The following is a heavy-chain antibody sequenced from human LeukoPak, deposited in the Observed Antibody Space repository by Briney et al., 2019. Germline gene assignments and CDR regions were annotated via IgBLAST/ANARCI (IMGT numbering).Heavy chain of an antibody. CDR1: GFTFTSYG. CDR2: IRYDGSNE. Sequence: PGGSLRLSCAASGFTFTSYGLHWVRQAPGKGLEWVTFIRYDGSNEYYADSVKGRFTISRDNSKNTLYLQMNSLRAEDTAVYYCAKGVGEYYDSRGYSIGYFDYWGQGTLVTVSS. J-gene: IGHJ4*02. V-gene: IGHV3-30*02. D-gene: IGHD3-22*01. CDR3: AKGVGEYYDSRGYSIGYFDY.